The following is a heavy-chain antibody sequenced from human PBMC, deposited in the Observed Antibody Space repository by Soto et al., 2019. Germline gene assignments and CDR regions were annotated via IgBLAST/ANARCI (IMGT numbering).Heavy chain of an antibody. V-gene: IGHV1-69*02. CDR1: GGTFSSYT. D-gene: IGHD2-2*02. CDR2: IIPILGIA. Sequence: QVQLVQSGAEVKKTGSSVKVSCKASGGTFSSYTISCVRQAPGQGLAWMGRIIPILGIANYAQKVQGRVTNTADKSTCTAYMELSSLRSEDTAVYYCARNLGGYCSSSSCYNGYLWCQGTLVTVSS. CDR3: ARNLGGYCSSSSCYNGYL. J-gene: IGHJ4*02.